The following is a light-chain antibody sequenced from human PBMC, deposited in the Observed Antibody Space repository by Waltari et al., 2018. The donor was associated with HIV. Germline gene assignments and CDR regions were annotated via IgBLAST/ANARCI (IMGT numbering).Light chain of an antibody. CDR3: SSYTTTSTGVL. CDR1: RSDVGDYNY. J-gene: IGLJ3*02. CDR2: GVS. V-gene: IGLV2-14*01. Sequence: QSALTQPASVSGSPGQSITISCTGTRSDVGDYNYVSWYQQLPGKAPKLIIYGVSNRPSGVSNRLSGSKSGNTASLTISGLQPEDEADFYCSSYTTTSTGVLFGGGTKLTVL.